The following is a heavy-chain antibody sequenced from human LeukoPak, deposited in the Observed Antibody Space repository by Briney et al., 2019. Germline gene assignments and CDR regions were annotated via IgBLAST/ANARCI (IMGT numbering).Heavy chain of an antibody. V-gene: IGHV3-23*01. D-gene: IGHD3-10*01. CDR1: GFTFSSYG. Sequence: GGTLRLSCAASGFTFSSYGMSWVRQAPGKGLEWVSAISGSGGSTYYADSVKGRFTISRDNSKNTLYLQMNSLRAEDTAVYYCAYQYGSGTAYFDYWGQGTLVTVSS. J-gene: IGHJ4*02. CDR3: AYQYGSGTAYFDY. CDR2: ISGSGGST.